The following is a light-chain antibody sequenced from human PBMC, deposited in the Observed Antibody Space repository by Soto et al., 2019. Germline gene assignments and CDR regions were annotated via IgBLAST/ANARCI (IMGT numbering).Light chain of an antibody. CDR1: SSNIGNNA. CDR3: ASWDDSLSAWV. J-gene: IGLJ3*02. Sequence: QSVLTQPPSVSAAPRQRVTISCSGSSSNIGNNAVNWYQQLPGKAPKLLIYYDDLLPSGVSDRFSGSSSGTSASLAISGLQSEDEDDYYCASWDDSLSAWVFGGGTKLTVL. V-gene: IGLV1-36*01. CDR2: YDD.